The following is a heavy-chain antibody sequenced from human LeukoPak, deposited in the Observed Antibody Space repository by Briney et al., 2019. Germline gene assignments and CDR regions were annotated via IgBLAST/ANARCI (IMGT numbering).Heavy chain of an antibody. CDR2: INHSGSA. CDR1: GGSISDYY. CDR3: ARERASNNYNNWLDP. D-gene: IGHD4-11*01. Sequence: SETLSLTCAVYGGSISDYYCTWIRQPPGKGLEWIGDINHSGSANYNPSLKSRVTISVDRSRNQFYLRLSPVTVADTALYYCARERASNNYNNWLDPWGQGTLVTVSS. V-gene: IGHV4-34*01. J-gene: IGHJ5*02.